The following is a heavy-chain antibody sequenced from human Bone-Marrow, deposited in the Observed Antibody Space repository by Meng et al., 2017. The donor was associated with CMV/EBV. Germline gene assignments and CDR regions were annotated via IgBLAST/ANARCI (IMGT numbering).Heavy chain of an antibody. CDR1: GYTFTSYG. CDR2: MNPNSGNT. V-gene: IGHV1-8*02. J-gene: IGHJ4*02. CDR3: ARVLYSGSFIPGGADY. D-gene: IGHD1-26*01. Sequence: ASVKVSCKASGYTFTSYGISWVRQAPGQGLEWMGWMNPNSGNTGYAQKFQGRVTMTRNTSISTAYMELSSLRSEDTAVYYCARVLYSGSFIPGGADYWGQGTLVTVSS.